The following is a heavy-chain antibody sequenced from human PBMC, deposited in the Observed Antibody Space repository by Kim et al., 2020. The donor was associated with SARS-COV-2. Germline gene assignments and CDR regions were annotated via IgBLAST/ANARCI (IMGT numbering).Heavy chain of an antibody. V-gene: IGHV3-15*01. Sequence: GGSLRLSCAASGFTFSNAWMSWVRQAPGKGLEWVGRIKSKTDGGTTDYAAPVKGRFTISRDDSKNTLYLQMNSLKTEDTAVYYCTTGRSGHYYYYGMDVWGPGTTVTVSS. CDR3: TTGRSGHYYYYGMDV. D-gene: IGHD7-27*01. J-gene: IGHJ6*02. CDR2: IKSKTDGGTT. CDR1: GFTFSNAW.